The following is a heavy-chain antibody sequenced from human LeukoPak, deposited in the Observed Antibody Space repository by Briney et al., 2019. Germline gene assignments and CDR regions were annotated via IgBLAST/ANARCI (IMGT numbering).Heavy chain of an antibody. CDR3: ARLSAVDLITFGGLGLPGYFDY. V-gene: IGHV4-39*01. Sequence: MTSETLSLTCTVSGGSISSSSYYWGWIRQPPGKGLEWIGSIYYSGSAYYNPTLKSRVTISVDTSQNQFSLKLRSVTAADTAVYYCARLSAVDLITFGGLGLPGYFDYWGQGTLVTVSS. J-gene: IGHJ4*02. CDR2: IYYSGSA. D-gene: IGHD3-16*01. CDR1: GGSISSSSYY.